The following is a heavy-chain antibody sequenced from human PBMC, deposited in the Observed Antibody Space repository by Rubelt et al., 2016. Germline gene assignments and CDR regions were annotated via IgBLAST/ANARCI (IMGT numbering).Heavy chain of an antibody. CDR3: ARGYFDSTGDFDY. J-gene: IGHJ4*02. CDR2: INTYNDKT. CDR1: GYTFTTYG. V-gene: IGHV1-18*01. D-gene: IGHD3-22*01. Sequence: QVHLVQSAIEVKKPGASVKFSCKTSGYTFTTYGIIWARRAPEQGLEWMGWINTYNDKTNYPQKFQGRVSMTTDSSTNTAYMELRSLRSDDTAVYYCARGYFDSTGDFDYWGQGTLVTVSS.